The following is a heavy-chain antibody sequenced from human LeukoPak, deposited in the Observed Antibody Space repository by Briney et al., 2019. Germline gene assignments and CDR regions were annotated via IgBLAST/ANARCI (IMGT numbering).Heavy chain of an antibody. CDR2: LIPIYGSA. Sequence: SVKVSCKASGGSFTFTSHAISWVRQAPGQGLEWMGGLIPIYGSANYAQKFQGRLTITSDESTRTVYMELSSLRPEDSAVHYCAGFFYDNSGDAFDLWGQGTMVTVS. V-gene: IGHV1-69*13. D-gene: IGHD3-22*01. J-gene: IGHJ3*01. CDR1: GGSFTFTSHA. CDR3: AGFFYDNSGDAFDL.